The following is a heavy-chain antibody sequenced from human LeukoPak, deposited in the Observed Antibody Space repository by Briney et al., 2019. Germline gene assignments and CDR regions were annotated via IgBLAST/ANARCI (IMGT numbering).Heavy chain of an antibody. CDR2: IYTSGST. CDR1: GGSISSYY. V-gene: IGHV4-4*07. J-gene: IGHJ6*02. D-gene: IGHD3-10*01. CDR3: ARDGVLWFGELEYYGMDV. Sequence: SETLSLTCSVSGGSISSYYWSWIRQPAGKGLEWIGRIYTSGSTNYNPSLKSRVTMSVDTSKNQFSLKLSSVTAADTAVYYCARDGVLWFGELEYYGMDVWGQGTTVTVSS.